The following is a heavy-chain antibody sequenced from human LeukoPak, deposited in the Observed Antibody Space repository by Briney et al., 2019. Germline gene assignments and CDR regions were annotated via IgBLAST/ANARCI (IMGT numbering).Heavy chain of an antibody. V-gene: IGHV3-13*01. CDR3: ARSRARYNLWYFDL. Sequence: GGSLRLSCAAAVFTFSSYDMDWVRHPTGKGLEWVSTIGTAGDTYYPGSVKGRFTISRENAKNSLYLQMNSLRAGDTAVYYCARSRARYNLWYFDLWGRGTLVTVSS. J-gene: IGHJ2*01. D-gene: IGHD5-24*01. CDR2: IGTAGDT. CDR1: VFTFSSYD.